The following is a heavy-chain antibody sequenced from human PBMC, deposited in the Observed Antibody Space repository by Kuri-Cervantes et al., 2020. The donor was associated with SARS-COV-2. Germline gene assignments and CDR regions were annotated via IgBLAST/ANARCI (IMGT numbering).Heavy chain of an antibody. V-gene: IGHV1-58*02. Sequence: SVKVSCKASGYTFTGYYMHWVRQARGQRLEWIGWIVVGSGNTNYAQKFQERVTITRDMSTSTACMELSNLRSEDMAVYYCAAALIDAFDIWGQGTMVTVSS. J-gene: IGHJ3*02. CDR2: IVVGSGNT. CDR3: AAALIDAFDI. CDR1: GYTFTGYY.